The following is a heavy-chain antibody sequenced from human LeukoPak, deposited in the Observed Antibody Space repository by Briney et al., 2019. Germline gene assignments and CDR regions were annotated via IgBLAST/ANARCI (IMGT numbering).Heavy chain of an antibody. CDR2: VNGDGTGT. CDR1: GFTFSSYW. Sequence: GGSLRLSCAVSGFTFSSYWMSWVRQAPGKGLIWVSRVNGDGTGTIYADSVKGRFTISRDNAQNTLYLQMNSLRAEDTAVYYCARYADGIFYWGQGTLVTVSS. CDR3: ARYADGIFY. V-gene: IGHV3-74*01. J-gene: IGHJ4*02. D-gene: IGHD1-14*01.